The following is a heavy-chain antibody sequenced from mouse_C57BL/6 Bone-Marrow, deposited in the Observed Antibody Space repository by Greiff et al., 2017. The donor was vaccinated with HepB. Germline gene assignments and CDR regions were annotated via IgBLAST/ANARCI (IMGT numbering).Heavy chain of an antibody. D-gene: IGHD1-1*01. Sequence: EVQVVESGGGLVQPGGSLKLSCAASGFTFSDYYMYWVRQTPEKRLEWVAYISNGGGSTYYPDTVKGRFTISRDNAKNTLYLQMSRLKSEDTAMYYCARPYYGSSRAWFAYWGQGTLVTVSA. J-gene: IGHJ3*01. CDR1: GFTFSDYY. CDR3: ARPYYGSSRAWFAY. CDR2: ISNGGGST. V-gene: IGHV5-12*01.